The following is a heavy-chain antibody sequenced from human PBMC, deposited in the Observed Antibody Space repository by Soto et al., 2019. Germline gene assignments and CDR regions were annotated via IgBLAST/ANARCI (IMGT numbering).Heavy chain of an antibody. J-gene: IGHJ6*02. D-gene: IGHD3-9*01. V-gene: IGHV1-3*01. CDR2: INAGNGNT. CDR1: GYTFTSYA. CDR3: ARDRLDYDILTGHYYYYGMDV. Sequence: ASVKVSCKASGYTFTSYAMHWVRQAPGQRLEWMGWINAGNGNTKYSQKFQGRVTITRDTSASTAYMELSSLRSEDTAVYYCARDRLDYDILTGHYYYYGMDVWGQGTTVTVSS.